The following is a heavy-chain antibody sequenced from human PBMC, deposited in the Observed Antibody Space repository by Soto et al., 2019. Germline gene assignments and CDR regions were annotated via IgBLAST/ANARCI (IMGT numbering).Heavy chain of an antibody. CDR3: ARSAGYCSSTSCYGSVRWFDP. V-gene: IGHV4-34*01. D-gene: IGHD2-2*03. CDR1: GGSFSGYY. J-gene: IGHJ5*02. Sequence: SETLSLTCAVYGGSFSGYYWSWIRQPPGKGLEWIGEINHSGSTNYNPSLKSRVTISVDTSKNQFSLKLSSVTAADTAVYYCARSAGYCSSTSCYGSVRWFDPWGQGTLVTVSS. CDR2: INHSGST.